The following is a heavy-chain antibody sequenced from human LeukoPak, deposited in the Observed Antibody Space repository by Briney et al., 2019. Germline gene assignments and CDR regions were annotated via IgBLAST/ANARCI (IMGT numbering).Heavy chain of an antibody. CDR3: TREGLHDYGDFWSYSSGDYFDY. J-gene: IGHJ4*02. CDR1: GFTFSSYE. V-gene: IGHV3-48*03. D-gene: IGHD4-17*01. CDR2: ISSSGSTI. Sequence: GGSLRLSCAVSGFTFSSYEMNWVRQAPGKGLEWVSYISSSGSTIYYADSVKGRFTISRDNAKNSLYLQMNSLRAEDTAVYYCTREGLHDYGDFWSYSSGDYFDYWGQGTLVTVSS.